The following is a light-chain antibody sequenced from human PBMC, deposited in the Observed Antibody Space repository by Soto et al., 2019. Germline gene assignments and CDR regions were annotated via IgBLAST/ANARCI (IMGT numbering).Light chain of an antibody. V-gene: IGLV1-51*01. CDR1: SANIGGNY. J-gene: IGLJ2*01. CDR2: DNH. Sequence: QSVLTQPPSVSAAPGQRVTISCSGSSANIGGNYVSWYQVVPRTAPKLLIYDNHKRHSGVPDRFSGSKSGTSATLGIADLHAGDEVHYYCGTWDINLDTVVFGGGTKLTVL. CDR3: GTWDINLDTVV.